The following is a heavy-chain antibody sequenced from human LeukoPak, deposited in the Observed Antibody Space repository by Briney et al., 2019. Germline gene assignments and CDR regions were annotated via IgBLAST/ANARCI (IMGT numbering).Heavy chain of an antibody. V-gene: IGHV3-73*01. CDR3: TRHGGAWEDY. J-gene: IGHJ4*02. Sequence: GESLKISCAASGFTFSGSAMNWVRQASGKGLEWVGRIRSKANSYATAYAASVKGRFTISRDDSKNTAYLQMNSLKTEDTAVYYCTRHGGAWEDYWGQGTLVTVSS. CDR2: IRSKANSYAT. CDR1: GFTFSGSA. D-gene: IGHD1-26*01.